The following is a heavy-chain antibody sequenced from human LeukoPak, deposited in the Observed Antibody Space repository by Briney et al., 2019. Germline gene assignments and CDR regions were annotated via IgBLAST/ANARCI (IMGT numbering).Heavy chain of an antibody. CDR1: GFTLTSST. CDR3: AADLSETPSNSWYASRA. J-gene: IGHJ5*02. V-gene: IGHV1-58*02. Sequence: ASVKVSCKASGFTLTSSTMQWVRQARGQPLEWIGWIVVGSGNTNYAQKFQGRVTITRDMSTSTAYMELSSLKSEDTAIYYCAADLSETPSNSWYASRAWGQGTLVTVSS. D-gene: IGHD6-13*01. CDR2: IVVGSGNT.